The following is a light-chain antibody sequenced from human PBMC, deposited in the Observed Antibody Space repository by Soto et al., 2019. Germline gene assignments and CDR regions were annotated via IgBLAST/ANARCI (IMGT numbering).Light chain of an antibody. V-gene: IGKV3-20*01. J-gene: IGKJ3*01. Sequence: EIVLTQSPGTLSLSPGDRATLSCRASQSVGSNYLARYQQKPAQAPRLLIYDASSRATGIPDRFSGSGSGTDFTLAISRLEPEDFAVYYCQQYTSSPFTCGPGTKVDIK. CDR2: DAS. CDR3: QQYTSSPFT. CDR1: QSVGSNY.